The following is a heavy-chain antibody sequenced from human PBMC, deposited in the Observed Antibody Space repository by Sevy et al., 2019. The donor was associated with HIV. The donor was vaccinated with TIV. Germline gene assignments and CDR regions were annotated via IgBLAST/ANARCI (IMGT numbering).Heavy chain of an antibody. CDR3: VRYRSGSYWYFDL. CDR2: TYYRSKWYS. V-gene: IGHV6-1*01. CDR1: GDSVSSNSAA. Sequence: SQTLSLTCAISGDSVSSNSAAWTWIRQSPSRGLEWLGRTYYRSKWYSDYADSVKRRLTITPDTFKNQISLQLQSVTPEDTAMYYCVRYRSGSYWYFDLWGRGTLVTVSS. D-gene: IGHD6-19*01. J-gene: IGHJ2*01.